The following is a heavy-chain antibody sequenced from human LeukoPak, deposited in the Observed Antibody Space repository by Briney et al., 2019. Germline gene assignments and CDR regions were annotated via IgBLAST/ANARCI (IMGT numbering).Heavy chain of an antibody. CDR1: GGSISSSYW. V-gene: IGHV4-4*02. Sequence: EPSETLSLTCTVSGGSISSSYWWSWVRQPPGKGLEWIGEIYQSGNTNYNPSLKSRVTISVDKSKNQFSLKLSSVTAADTAMYYCARSWHGIDYWGQGTLVTVSS. CDR3: ARSWHGIDY. J-gene: IGHJ4*02. CDR2: IYQSGNT. D-gene: IGHD1-14*01.